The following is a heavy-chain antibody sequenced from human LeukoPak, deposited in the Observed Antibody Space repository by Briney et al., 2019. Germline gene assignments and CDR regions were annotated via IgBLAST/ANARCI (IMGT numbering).Heavy chain of an antibody. Sequence: GGALRLSCAPSGCTFSSYILNWVRQAPGKGREWVSSINSSSSYIHFADSVKGRFTISRDNAKNSLYLQTNSLRAEDTAVYYCARDGITMIVPRAFDIWGQGTMVTVSS. CDR1: GCTFSSYI. V-gene: IGHV3-21*01. CDR3: ARDGITMIVPRAFDI. J-gene: IGHJ3*02. D-gene: IGHD3-22*01. CDR2: INSSSSYI.